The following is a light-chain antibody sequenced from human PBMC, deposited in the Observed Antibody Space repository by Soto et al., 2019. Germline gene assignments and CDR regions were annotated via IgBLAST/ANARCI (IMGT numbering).Light chain of an antibody. V-gene: IGKV3-20*01. J-gene: IGKJ1*01. CDR3: QQYGSSGT. Sequence: PGQRATLSCSASHSLSNNYLAWYQQTPGQAPRLPIYGASNRATGIPDRFSGSGSGTDFTLTISRLEPEDFAVYYCQQYGSSGTFGQGTK. CDR1: HSLSNNY. CDR2: GAS.